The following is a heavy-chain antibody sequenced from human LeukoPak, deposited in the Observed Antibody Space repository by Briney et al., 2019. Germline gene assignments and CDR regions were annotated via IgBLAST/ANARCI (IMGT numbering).Heavy chain of an antibody. V-gene: IGHV4-61*05. Sequence: SETLSLTCTVSGGSISSSSYYWGWIRQPPGKGLEWIGYIHYSGSTNYNPSLKSRVTISVDTSKNQFSLKLSSVTAADTAVYYCAGGWLPDKNDFWGQGTLVTVSA. CDR3: AGGWLPDKNDF. CDR1: GGSISSSSYY. D-gene: IGHD5-24*01. J-gene: IGHJ4*02. CDR2: IHYSGST.